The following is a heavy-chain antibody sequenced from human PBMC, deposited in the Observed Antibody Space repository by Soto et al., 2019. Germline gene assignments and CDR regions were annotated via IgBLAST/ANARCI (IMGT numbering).Heavy chain of an antibody. J-gene: IGHJ4*02. CDR1: GGSVTSGGYY. CDR2: IYYSGGT. CDR3: ARSILTGFYAYFDY. Sequence: QVQLQESGPGLVKPSQTLSLTCTVSGGSVTSGGYYWSWIRQHPGKGLEWIGYIYYSGGTYYNPSHNSRVTISVDTSKNQFPLKLTSVTAADTAVYYCARSILTGFYAYFDYWGQGTLVTVSS. D-gene: IGHD3-9*01. V-gene: IGHV4-31*03.